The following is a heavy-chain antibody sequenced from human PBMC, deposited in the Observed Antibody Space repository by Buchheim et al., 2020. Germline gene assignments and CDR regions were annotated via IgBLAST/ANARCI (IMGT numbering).Heavy chain of an antibody. V-gene: IGHV1-2*04. CDR3: ARGPGDDFWSGYYTETYYYYGMDV. D-gene: IGHD3-3*01. CDR2: INPNSGGT. Sequence: QVQLVQSGAEVKKPGASVKVSCKASGYTFTGYYMHWVRQAPGQGLEWMGWINPNSGGTNYAQKFQGWVTMTRDPSISTAYMELSRLRSDDTAVYYCARGPGDDFWSGYYTETYYYYGMDVWGQGTT. CDR1: GYTFTGYY. J-gene: IGHJ6*02.